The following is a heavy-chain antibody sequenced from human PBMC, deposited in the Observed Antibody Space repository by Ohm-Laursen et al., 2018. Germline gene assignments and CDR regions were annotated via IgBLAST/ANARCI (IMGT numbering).Heavy chain of an antibody. V-gene: IGHV1-2*02. CDR1: RYTFTAYY. CDR2: INPNIGGA. CDR3: ARDETGDALDV. D-gene: IGHD7-27*01. J-gene: IGHJ6*02. Sequence: GSSVKVSCKASRYTFTAYYMHWVRQAPGQGLEWMGWINPNIGGAKYAKKFQGRVTMTTDTSLKAAYMELSSLRSDDTAVYYCARDETGDALDVCGQGTTVTVSS.